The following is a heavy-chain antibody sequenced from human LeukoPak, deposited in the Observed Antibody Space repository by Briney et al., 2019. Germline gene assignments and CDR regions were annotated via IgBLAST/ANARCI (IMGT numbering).Heavy chain of an antibody. CDR1: GFTFSSYA. V-gene: IGHV3-23*01. CDR3: AKELNSGSPTAGFDP. J-gene: IGHJ5*02. Sequence: QPGGSLRLSCAASGFTFSSYAMSWVRQAPGKGLEWVTAISGSGGSTHYADSVKGRFTISRDNSKNTLYLQMTSLRAEDTAVYYCAKELNSGSPTAGFDPWGQGTLVTVSS. D-gene: IGHD3-10*01. CDR2: ISGSGGST.